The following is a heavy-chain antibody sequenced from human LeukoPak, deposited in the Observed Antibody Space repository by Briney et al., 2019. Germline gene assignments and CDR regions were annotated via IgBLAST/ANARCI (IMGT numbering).Heavy chain of an antibody. CDR2: ISWNSGSI. Sequence: GGSLRLSCAASGFTFDDYAMHWVRQAPGKGLEWVSGISWNSGSIGYADSVKGRFTISRDNAKNSLYLQMNSLRAEDTALYYCAKDISEQWLVPGYYFDYWGQGTLVTVSS. J-gene: IGHJ4*02. D-gene: IGHD6-19*01. CDR3: AKDISEQWLVPGYYFDY. CDR1: GFTFDDYA. V-gene: IGHV3-9*01.